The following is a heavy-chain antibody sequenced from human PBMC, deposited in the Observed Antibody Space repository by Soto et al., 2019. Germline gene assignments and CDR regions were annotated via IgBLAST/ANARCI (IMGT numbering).Heavy chain of an antibody. J-gene: IGHJ4*02. D-gene: IGHD6-19*01. V-gene: IGHV4-59*08. CDR1: GGSISSYY. Sequence: QVQLQESGPGLVKPSETLSLTCTVSGGSISSYYWSWIRQPPGKGLEWIGYIYYRGSTNYNPSLKSRVPISVDTSKNHFSLKLSSVTAADTAVYYCASSGWDYYFDYWGQGTLVTVSS. CDR2: IYYRGST. CDR3: ASSGWDYYFDY.